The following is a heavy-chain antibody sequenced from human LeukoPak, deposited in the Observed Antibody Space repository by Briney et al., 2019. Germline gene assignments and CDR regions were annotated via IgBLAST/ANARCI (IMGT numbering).Heavy chain of an antibody. Sequence: PGGSLRLSCAASGNYWMHWVRQAPGKGLVWVSHINSDGSWTSYADSVKGRFTTSKDNAKNTVYLQMNNQRAEDTAVYYCVSFYETYWGQGTLVTVSS. D-gene: IGHD2-2*01. CDR3: VSFYETY. J-gene: IGHJ4*02. CDR2: INSDGSWT. V-gene: IGHV3-74*01. CDR1: GNYW.